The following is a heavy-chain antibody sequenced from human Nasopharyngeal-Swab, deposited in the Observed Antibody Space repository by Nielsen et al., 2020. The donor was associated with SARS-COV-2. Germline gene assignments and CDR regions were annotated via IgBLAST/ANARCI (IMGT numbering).Heavy chain of an antibody. D-gene: IGHD2-21*02. V-gene: IGHV4-39*01. J-gene: IGHJ4*02. CDR3: ANRCGGDCHDY. CDR2: IYYRGST. Sequence: RQAPGKGLEWVGSIYYRGSTYNNPPRKRRDTISVDTSKNHFSLKLSSVTAADTAVYYCANRCGGDCHDYWGQGTLVTVSS.